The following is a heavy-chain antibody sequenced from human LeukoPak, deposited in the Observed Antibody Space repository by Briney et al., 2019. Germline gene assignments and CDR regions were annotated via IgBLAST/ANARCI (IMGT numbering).Heavy chain of an antibody. CDR2: IYYSGST. CDR3: ARHFSPWVVVPAALQYYYYGMDV. Sequence: SETLSLTCTVSGGSISSSSYYLGWIRQPPGKGLEWIGSIYYSGSTYYNPSLKSRVTISVDTSKNQFSLKLSSVTAADTAVYYCARHFSPWVVVPAALQYYYYGMDVWGQGTTVTVSS. V-gene: IGHV4-39*01. CDR1: GGSISSSSYY. D-gene: IGHD2-2*01. J-gene: IGHJ6*02.